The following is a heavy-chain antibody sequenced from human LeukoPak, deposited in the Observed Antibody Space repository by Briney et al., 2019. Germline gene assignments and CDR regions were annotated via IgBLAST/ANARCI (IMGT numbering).Heavy chain of an antibody. CDR2: IYYSGST. D-gene: IGHD2-2*01. Sequence: SETLSLTSTVSGGSISSSSYYWGWIRQPPGKGLEWIGSIYYSGSTYYNPSLKSRVTISVDTSKNQFSLKLSSVTAADTAVYYCAARTIVVVPAAIVCFDPWGQGTLVTVSS. CDR1: GGSISSSSYY. V-gene: IGHV4-39*01. CDR3: AARTIVVVPAAIVCFDP. J-gene: IGHJ5*02.